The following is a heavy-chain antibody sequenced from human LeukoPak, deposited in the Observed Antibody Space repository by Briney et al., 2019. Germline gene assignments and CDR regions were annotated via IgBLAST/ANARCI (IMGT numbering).Heavy chain of an antibody. V-gene: IGHV4-39*07. Sequence: SETLSLTCTVSGGSISSSSYYWGWIRQPPGKGLEWIGSIYYSGSTYYNPSLKSRVTISVDTSKNQFSLKLSSVTAADTALYYCARAHSGSYYADYWGQGTLVTVSS. J-gene: IGHJ4*02. CDR2: IYYSGST. CDR3: ARAHSGSYYADY. D-gene: IGHD1-26*01. CDR1: GGSISSSSYY.